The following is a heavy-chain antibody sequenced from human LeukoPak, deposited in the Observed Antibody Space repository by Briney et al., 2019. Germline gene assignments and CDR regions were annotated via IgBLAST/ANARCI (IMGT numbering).Heavy chain of an antibody. D-gene: IGHD6-19*01. CDR1: GDSISYHNYY. Sequence: SETLSLTCAVSGDSISYHNYYWDWIRQPPGKGLEWIGTVYYTGNTYYNPSLRSRVAISVDTSKNQFSLQLTSMTAADTAVYYCARLRAMAGHRGGFDFWGRGTMVTVSS. CDR2: VYYTGNT. V-gene: IGHV4-39*01. CDR3: ARLRAMAGHRGGFDF. J-gene: IGHJ3*01.